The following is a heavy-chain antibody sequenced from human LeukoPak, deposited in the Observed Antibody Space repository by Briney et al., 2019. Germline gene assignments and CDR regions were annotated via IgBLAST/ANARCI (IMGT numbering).Heavy chain of an antibody. J-gene: IGHJ6*03. CDR1: GYTFTSYD. D-gene: IGHD1-26*01. CDR3: ARGLIVGAAYYYYYMDV. CDR2: INPNSGNT. Sequence: ASVKVSCKASGYTFTSYDINWVRHATGHGLEWMGWINPNSGNTGYAQKFQRRVTMTRNTSISTAYMELSSLRTEDTAVYYCARGLIVGAAYYYYYMDVWGKGTTVTVSS. V-gene: IGHV1-8*01.